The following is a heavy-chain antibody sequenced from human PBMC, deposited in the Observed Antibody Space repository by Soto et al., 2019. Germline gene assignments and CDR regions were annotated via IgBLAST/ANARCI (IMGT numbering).Heavy chain of an antibody. CDR2: ISGSGFKK. CDR1: GFICENFG. V-gene: IGHV3-23*01. D-gene: IGHD1-26*01. J-gene: IGHJ5*02. Sequence: PGGSLRLSYAASGFICENFGMSWVRLAPGKGLAWISSISGSGFKKYYADSVKGRFTISRDNSKSTVYLELNNLSAEDTGVYHCAKNQGVELVPLATVDWFDPWGQGSVVTVSS. CDR3: AKNQGVELVPLATVDWFDP.